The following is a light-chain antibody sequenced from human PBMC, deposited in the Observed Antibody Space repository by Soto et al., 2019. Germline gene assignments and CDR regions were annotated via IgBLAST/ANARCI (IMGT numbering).Light chain of an antibody. CDR2: GAS. V-gene: IGKV3-20*01. J-gene: IGKJ1*01. CDR3: QQYGSSSWT. CDR1: QSVSNNY. Sequence: EIVLTQSPGTLSLSPGERATLSCRASQSVSNNYLAWYQQIPGQAPRLLIYGASSRATGIPDRFSGSGSGTDFTLTISRLEPEDFAVYYCQQYGSSSWTFGQGTKVDIK.